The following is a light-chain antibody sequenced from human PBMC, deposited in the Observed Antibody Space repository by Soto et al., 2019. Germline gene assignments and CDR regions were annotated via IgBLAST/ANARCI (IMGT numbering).Light chain of an antibody. Sequence: ASIGDRVTISCRASQNIGRWLAWYQQKPGKAPNLLIYRASTLESGVPSRFSGSGSGTEFTLTISSLQPDDFATYYCQQYDSYPLTFGGGTKVDIK. CDR3: QQYDSYPLT. J-gene: IGKJ4*01. CDR2: RAS. CDR1: QNIGRW. V-gene: IGKV1-5*03.